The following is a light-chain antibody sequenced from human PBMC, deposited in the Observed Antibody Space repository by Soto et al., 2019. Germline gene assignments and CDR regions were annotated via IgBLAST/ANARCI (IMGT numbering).Light chain of an antibody. V-gene: IGLV2-14*01. CDR2: DVS. CDR1: SSDVGAYNS. J-gene: IGLJ1*01. CDR3: SSYTASVTYV. Sequence: QSALTQPASVSGSPGQSITISCTGTSSDVGAYNSVSWYQQHPGKAPKLIIYDVSTRPSGMSDRFSGSKSGNTASLTISGLQAEDESDYYCSSYTASVTYVFGTGTKLPVL.